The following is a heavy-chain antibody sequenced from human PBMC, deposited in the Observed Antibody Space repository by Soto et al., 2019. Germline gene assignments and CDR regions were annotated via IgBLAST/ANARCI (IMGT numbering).Heavy chain of an antibody. J-gene: IGHJ6*02. D-gene: IGHD2-2*01. Sequence: GGSLRLSCAASGFTFSSYAMHWVRQAPGKGLEWVAVISYDGSNKYYADSVKGRFTISRDNSKNTLYLQMNSLRAEDTAVYYCARDFDIVVVPAAQSYYGMDVWGQGTTVTVSS. CDR3: ARDFDIVVVPAAQSYYGMDV. V-gene: IGHV3-30-3*01. CDR2: ISYDGSNK. CDR1: GFTFSSYA.